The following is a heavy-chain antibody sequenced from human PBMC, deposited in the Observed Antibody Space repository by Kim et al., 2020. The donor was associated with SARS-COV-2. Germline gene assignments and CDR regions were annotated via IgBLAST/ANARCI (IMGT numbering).Heavy chain of an antibody. CDR2: IYTSGST. V-gene: IGHV4-4*07. Sequence: SETLSLTCTVSGGSISSYYWSWIRQPAGKGLEWIGRIYTSGSTNYNPSLKSRVTMSVDTSKNQFSLKLSSVTAADTAVYYCARAFSYYYDSSGYYYYYYGMDVWGHGTPVTVSS. D-gene: IGHD3-22*01. CDR1: GGSISSYY. J-gene: IGHJ6*02. CDR3: ARAFSYYYDSSGYYYYYYGMDV.